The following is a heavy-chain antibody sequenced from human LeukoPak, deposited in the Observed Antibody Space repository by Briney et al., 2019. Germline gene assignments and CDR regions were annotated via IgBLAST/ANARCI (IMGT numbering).Heavy chain of an antibody. D-gene: IGHD2/OR15-2a*01. Sequence: SQTLSLTCTVSGGSISSGSSYWSWIRQPAGKGLEWIGRIYTSGNTNYKPSLQSRVTISVDTAKNQFSLKLSSVTAADTAVYYCTRGDNTWGQGTLVTVSS. J-gene: IGHJ5*02. CDR1: GGSISSGSSY. CDR3: TRGDNT. V-gene: IGHV4-61*02. CDR2: IYTSGNT.